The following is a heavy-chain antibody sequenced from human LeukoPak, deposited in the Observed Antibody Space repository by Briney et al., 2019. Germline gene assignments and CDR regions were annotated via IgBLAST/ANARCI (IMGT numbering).Heavy chain of an antibody. CDR1: GGSISSYY. CDR3: ARVRRRDYWFDP. CDR2: IYYSGST. J-gene: IGHJ5*02. Sequence: TPSETLSLTCTVSGGSISSYYWSWIRQPPGKGLEWIGYIYYSGSTNYNPSLKSRVTISVGTSKNQFSLKLSSVTAADTAVYYCARVRRRDYWFDPWGQGTLVTVSS. V-gene: IGHV4-59*01.